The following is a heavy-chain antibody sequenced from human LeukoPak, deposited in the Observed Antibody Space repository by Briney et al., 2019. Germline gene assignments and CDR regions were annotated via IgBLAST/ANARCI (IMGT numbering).Heavy chain of an antibody. CDR3: AKDMWYYDSSALYYYGMDV. V-gene: IGHV3-30-3*01. Sequence: GGSLRLSCAASGFTFSSYAMHWVRQAPGKGLEWVAVISYDGSNKYYADSVKGRFTISRDNSKNTLYLQMNSLRAEDTALYYCAKDMWYYDSSALYYYGMDVWGQGTTVTVSS. J-gene: IGHJ6*02. CDR1: GFTFSSYA. D-gene: IGHD3-22*01. CDR2: ISYDGSNK.